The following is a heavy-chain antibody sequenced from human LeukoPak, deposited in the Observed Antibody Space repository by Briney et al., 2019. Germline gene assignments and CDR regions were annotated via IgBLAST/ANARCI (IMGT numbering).Heavy chain of an antibody. D-gene: IGHD3-3*01. J-gene: IGHJ5*02. CDR3: ARHYDFWSGYYTGWFDP. CDR2: IIPIFGTA. CDR1: GGTFSSYA. Sequence: GASVKVSCKASGGTFSSYAISWVRQAPGQGLEWMGGIIPIFGTANYAQKFQGRVTITADESTSTAYMELSSLRSEDTAVYYCARHYDFWSGYYTGWFDPWDQGTLVTVSS. V-gene: IGHV1-69*01.